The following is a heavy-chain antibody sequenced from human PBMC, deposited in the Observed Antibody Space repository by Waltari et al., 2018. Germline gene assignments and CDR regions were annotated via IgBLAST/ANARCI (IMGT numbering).Heavy chain of an antibody. CDR2: KYSGDSKT. Sequence: EVQLVQSGAEVKKPGESLKISCKGSGYSFTSYWIGWVRQMPGKGLEWVGIKYSGDSKTSYSQSFQGQVTNSADRSISTAYLQWSSLNASDTAMYYCARDVDGDQYWGQGTLVTVSS. V-gene: IGHV5-51*01. CDR1: GYSFTSYW. CDR3: ARDVDGDQY. J-gene: IGHJ4*02. D-gene: IGHD4-17*01.